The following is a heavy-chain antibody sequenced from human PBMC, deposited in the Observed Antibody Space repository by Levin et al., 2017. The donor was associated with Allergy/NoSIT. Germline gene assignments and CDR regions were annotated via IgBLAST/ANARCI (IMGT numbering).Heavy chain of an antibody. CDR1: GFTFSSYT. D-gene: IGHD6-19*01. CDR3: ASPRGQWLLAG. V-gene: IGHV3-21*01. CDR2: ISSSSNYI. J-gene: IGHJ4*02. Sequence: SCAGSGFTFSSYTMNWVRQAPGKGLEWVSSISSSSNYIYYADSVKGRFTISRDNAKNSLYLQMNSLRAEDTAVYYCASPRGQWLLAGWGQGTLVTVSS.